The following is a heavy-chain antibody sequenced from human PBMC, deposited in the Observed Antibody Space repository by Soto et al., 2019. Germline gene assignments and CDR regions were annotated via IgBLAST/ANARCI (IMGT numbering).Heavy chain of an antibody. Sequence: EVPLVESGGGLVKPGGSLRLSCAASGFTFSTYTMNWVRQTPGKGLEWVSSISSGSNYIYYADSLKGRFTISRDNAKNSLYLQMNSLRSEDTAVYYCATVHTPNYGMDVWGQGTTVTVSS. V-gene: IGHV3-21*04. J-gene: IGHJ6*02. CDR3: ATVHTPNYGMDV. CDR1: GFTFSTYT. CDR2: ISSGSNYI. D-gene: IGHD1-1*01.